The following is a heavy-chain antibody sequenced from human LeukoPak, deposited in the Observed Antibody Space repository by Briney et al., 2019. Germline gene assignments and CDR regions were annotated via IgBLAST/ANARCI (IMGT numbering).Heavy chain of an antibody. D-gene: IGHD6-13*01. CDR1: GYTFTSYG. CDR3: ARLPSSHVDY. V-gene: IGHV1-18*01. Sequence: ASVKVSCKASGYTFTSYGISWVRQAPGQGLEWMGWISAYNGNTNYAQKFQGRVTMTRDTSISTAYMELSRLRSDDTAVYYCARLPSSHVDYWGQGTLVTVSS. J-gene: IGHJ4*02. CDR2: ISAYNGNT.